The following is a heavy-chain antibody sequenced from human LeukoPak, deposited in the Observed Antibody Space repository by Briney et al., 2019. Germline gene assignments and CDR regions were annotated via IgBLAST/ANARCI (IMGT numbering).Heavy chain of an antibody. J-gene: IGHJ6*03. Sequence: ASVKVSCKASGYTFTSYGISWVRQAPGQGLEWMGWTSAYNGNTNYAQKLQGRVTMTTDTSTSTAYMELRSLRSDDTAVYYCARLSSGWNYYYYYMDVWGKGTTVTVSS. D-gene: IGHD6-19*01. V-gene: IGHV1-18*01. CDR1: GYTFTSYG. CDR3: ARLSSGWNYYYYYMDV. CDR2: TSAYNGNT.